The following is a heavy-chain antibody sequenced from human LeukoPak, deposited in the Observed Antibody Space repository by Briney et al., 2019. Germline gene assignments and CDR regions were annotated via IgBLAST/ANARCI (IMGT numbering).Heavy chain of an antibody. CDR1: GGSISSDSYY. D-gene: IGHD6-13*01. CDR2: IYTSGST. CDR3: ARQGYVLNGGAFDF. V-gene: IGHV4-61*02. Sequence: SQTLSLTCTVSGGSISSDSYYWGWIRQPAGKGLEWIGRIYTSGSTNYNPSLKSRVTISVDTSKNQFSLNLNSVTAADAAVYFCARQGYVLNGGAFDFWGQGTMVTVSS. J-gene: IGHJ3*01.